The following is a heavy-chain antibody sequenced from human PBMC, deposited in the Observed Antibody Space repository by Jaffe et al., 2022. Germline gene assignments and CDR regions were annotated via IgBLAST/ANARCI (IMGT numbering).Heavy chain of an antibody. D-gene: IGHD3-10*01. J-gene: IGHJ4*02. CDR3: AREARFGELTYYFDY. CDR1: GFTVSSNY. CDR2: IYSGGST. V-gene: IGHV3-66*02. Sequence: EVQLVESGGGLVQPGGSLRLSCAASGFTVSSNYMSWVRQAPGKGLEWVSVIYSGGSTYYADSVKGRFTISRDNSKNTLYLQMNSLRAEDTAVYYCAREARFGELTYYFDYWGQGTLVTVSS.